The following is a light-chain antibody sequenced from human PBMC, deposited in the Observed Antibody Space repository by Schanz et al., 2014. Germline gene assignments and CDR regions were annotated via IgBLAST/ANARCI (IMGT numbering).Light chain of an antibody. Sequence: DIQMTQSPSSLSASVGDRVTITCRASQSITTYLNWYQQKPGKAPKLLIYTASTLQSGVPSRFSGSGSGTDFTLTISSLQPDDVATYYCQQYTSYSGTFGQGTKVEI. J-gene: IGKJ2*02. CDR2: TAS. CDR3: QQYTSYSGT. V-gene: IGKV1-39*01. CDR1: QSITTY.